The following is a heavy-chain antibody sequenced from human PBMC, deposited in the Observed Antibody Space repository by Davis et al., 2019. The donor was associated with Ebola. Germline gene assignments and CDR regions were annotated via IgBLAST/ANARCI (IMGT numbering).Heavy chain of an antibody. V-gene: IGHV3-30*18. CDR2: ISSDGSNK. CDR1: GFTFTIYG. Sequence: GGSLRLSCAASGFTFTIYGMHWVRQAPGKGLEWVALISSDGSNKYYADSVKGRFTISRDNSKNTLYLQMNSLRAEDTAVYYCAKDGSNWDFDYWGQGTLVAVSS. CDR3: AKDGSNWDFDY. J-gene: IGHJ4*02. D-gene: IGHD7-27*01.